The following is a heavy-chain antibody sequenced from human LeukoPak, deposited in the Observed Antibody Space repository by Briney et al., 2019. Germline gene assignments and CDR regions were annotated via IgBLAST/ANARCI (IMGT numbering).Heavy chain of an antibody. D-gene: IGHD1-1*01. Sequence: GGSLRLSCAASGFTFSSYGMHWVRQAPGKGLEWVAFIRYDGSNKYYADSVKGRFTISRDNSKNTLYLQMNSLRAEDTAVYYCANQFCTTLNYYYYYGMDVWGQGTTVTVSS. CDR1: GFTFSSYG. CDR3: ANQFCTTLNYYYYYGMDV. CDR2: IRYDGSNK. J-gene: IGHJ6*02. V-gene: IGHV3-30*02.